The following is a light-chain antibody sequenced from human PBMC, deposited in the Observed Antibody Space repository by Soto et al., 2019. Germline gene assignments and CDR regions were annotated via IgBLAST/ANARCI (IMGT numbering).Light chain of an antibody. J-gene: IGKJ1*01. CDR3: QLRRT. CDR1: QSVSSSY. Sequence: EIVLTQSPGTLSLSPGERATLSCRASQSVSSSYLAWYQQKPGQAPRLLIYGASSRATGIPDRFSGSGSGTDFTLTISRLEPEDFAVYYCQLRRTFGQGTNVHIK. V-gene: IGKV3-20*01. CDR2: GAS.